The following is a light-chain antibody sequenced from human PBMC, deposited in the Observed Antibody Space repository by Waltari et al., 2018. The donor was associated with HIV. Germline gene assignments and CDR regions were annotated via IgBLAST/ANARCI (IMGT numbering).Light chain of an antibody. CDR1: SGHSSYA. CDR3: QTWATGIQV. V-gene: IGLV4-69*01. CDR2: LNSDGSH. Sequence: QLVLTQSPSASASLGASVKLTCTLSSGHSSYAIAWHQQQPEKCPRLLMKLNSDGSHSRGDGIPDRFSGSSSGAERYLTISSLQSDDEADYYCQTWATGIQVFGGGTKLTVL. J-gene: IGLJ3*02.